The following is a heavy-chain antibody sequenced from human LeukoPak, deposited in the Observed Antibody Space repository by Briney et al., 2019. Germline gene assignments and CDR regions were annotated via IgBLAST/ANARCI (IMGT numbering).Heavy chain of an antibody. Sequence: GGSLRLSCAASGFTFSSYAMSWVRQAPGKGLEWVSAISGSGGSTYYADSVKGRFTISRDSSKNTLYLQMNSLRAEDTAVYYCANTRGNSGYVKNWGQGTLVTVSS. D-gene: IGHD5-12*01. CDR2: ISGSGGST. J-gene: IGHJ4*02. CDR1: GFTFSSYA. CDR3: ANTRGNSGYVKN. V-gene: IGHV3-23*01.